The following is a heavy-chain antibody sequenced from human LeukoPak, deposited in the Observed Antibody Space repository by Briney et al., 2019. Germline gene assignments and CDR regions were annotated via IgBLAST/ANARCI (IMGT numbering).Heavy chain of an antibody. V-gene: IGHV1-18*01. CDR3: ARDPSIADIDY. CDR1: GYSFTSYG. Sequence: ASVKVSCKASGYSFTSYGISWVRQAPGQGLEWMGWISAYNGNTNYAQKLQGRVTMTTDTSTSTAYMELRSLRSDDTAIYYCARDPSIADIDYWGQGTLVTVSS. CDR2: ISAYNGNT. J-gene: IGHJ4*02. D-gene: IGHD6-6*01.